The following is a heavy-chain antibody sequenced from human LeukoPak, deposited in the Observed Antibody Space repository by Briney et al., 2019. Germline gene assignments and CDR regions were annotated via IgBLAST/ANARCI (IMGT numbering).Heavy chain of an antibody. J-gene: IGHJ2*01. CDR3: AKGCDFFCYFDL. D-gene: IGHD2-21*02. V-gene: IGHV3-23*01. CDR1: GFTFSNYA. CDR2: ISGSGGRT. Sequence: GGSLRLSCAASGFTFSNYAMDWVRQAPGGGLEWVSAISGSGGRTYYADSVKGGVTISSDNSKNTLYLQMNSLRADDTALYYCAKGCDFFCYFDLWGRGTLVTVSS.